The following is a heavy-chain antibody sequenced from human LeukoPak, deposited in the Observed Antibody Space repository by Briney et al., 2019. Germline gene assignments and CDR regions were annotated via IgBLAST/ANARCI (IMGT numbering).Heavy chain of an antibody. Sequence: ASVKVSCKASGYTFTSYAMNWVRQAPGQGLEWMGWISAYNGNTNYAQKLQGRVTMTTDTSTSTAYMELRSLRSDDTAVYYCARVSQPLAPDYWGQGTLVTVSS. V-gene: IGHV1-18*01. D-gene: IGHD2-2*01. CDR2: ISAYNGNT. J-gene: IGHJ4*02. CDR3: ARVSQPLAPDY. CDR1: GYTFTSYA.